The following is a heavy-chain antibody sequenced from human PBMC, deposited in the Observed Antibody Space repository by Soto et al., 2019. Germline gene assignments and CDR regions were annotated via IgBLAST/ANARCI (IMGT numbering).Heavy chain of an antibody. J-gene: IGHJ4*02. V-gene: IGHV3-23*01. CDR3: AKEAVGATWFDY. CDR2: FCGCGGST. CDR1: GFTFSSYA. Sequence: QPGGSLSLSCAASGFTFSSYAMSWVRQAPGKGLEWVSVFCGCGGSTYYADSVKGRFTISRDNSKNTLYLQMNSLRAEDTAVYYCAKEAVGATWFDYWGQGTLVTVSS. D-gene: IGHD1-26*01.